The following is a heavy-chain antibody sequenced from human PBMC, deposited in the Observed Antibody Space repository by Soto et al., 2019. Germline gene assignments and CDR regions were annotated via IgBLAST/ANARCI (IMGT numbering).Heavy chain of an antibody. CDR2: IWYDGSNE. CDR1: GFTFSSYG. V-gene: IGHV3-33*01. CDR3: ARDRRGSGWYDYFDY. J-gene: IGHJ4*02. D-gene: IGHD6-19*01. Sequence: QVQLVGSGGGVVQPGRSLRLSCAASGFTFSSYGMHWVRQGPGKGLEWVAVIWYDGSNENYADSVKGRFTISRDNSKNTLYLQMNSLRAEDTALYYCARDRRGSGWYDYFDYWGQGTLVTVSS.